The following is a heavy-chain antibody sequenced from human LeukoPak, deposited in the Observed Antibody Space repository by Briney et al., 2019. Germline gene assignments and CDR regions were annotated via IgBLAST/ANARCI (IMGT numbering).Heavy chain of an antibody. CDR1: GFTFSSFS. CDR3: TRLPYDYGDYLFDY. Sequence: GGSLRLSCAASGFTFSSFSMNWVRQASGKGLEWVGRIRSKANSYATAYAASVKGRFTISRDDSKNTAYLQMNSLKTEDTAVYYCTRLPYDYGDYLFDYWGQGTLVTVSS. CDR2: IRSKANSYAT. D-gene: IGHD4-17*01. V-gene: IGHV3-73*01. J-gene: IGHJ4*02.